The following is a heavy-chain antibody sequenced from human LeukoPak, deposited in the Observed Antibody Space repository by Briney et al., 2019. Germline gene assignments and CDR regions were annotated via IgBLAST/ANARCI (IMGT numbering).Heavy chain of an antibody. J-gene: IGHJ5*02. CDR2: ISGSGGST. V-gene: IGHV3-23*01. CDR3: AKCDIVVVPAALEA. Sequence: GGSLRLSCAASGFTFSSYAMSWVRQAPGKGLEWVSAISGSGGSTYYADSVKGRFTISRDNSKNTLYLQMNSLRAEDTAVYYGAKCDIVVVPAALEAWGQGTLVTVSS. CDR1: GFTFSSYA. D-gene: IGHD2-2*01.